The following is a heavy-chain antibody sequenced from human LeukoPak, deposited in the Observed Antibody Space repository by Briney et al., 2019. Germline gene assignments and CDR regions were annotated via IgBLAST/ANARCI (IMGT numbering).Heavy chain of an antibody. CDR2: IIPIFGTA. CDR3: ARDTTSIRGACGY. V-gene: IGHV1-69*13. D-gene: IGHD2/OR15-2a*01. Sequence: SVKVSCKASGGTFSSYAISWVRQAPGQGLEWMGGIIPIFGTANYAQKFQGRVTITADESTSTAYMELRSLRSDDTAVYYCARDTTSIRGACGYWGQGTLVTVSS. CDR1: GGTFSSYA. J-gene: IGHJ4*02.